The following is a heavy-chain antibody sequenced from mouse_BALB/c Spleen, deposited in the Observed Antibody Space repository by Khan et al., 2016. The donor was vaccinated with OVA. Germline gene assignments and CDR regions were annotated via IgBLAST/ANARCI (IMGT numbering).Heavy chain of an antibody. V-gene: IGHV3-2*02. J-gene: IGHJ3*01. CDR2: ISYSGST. Sequence: EVQLQESGPGLVKPSQSLSLTCTVTGYSITSDYAWNWIRQFPGNRLEWMGYISYSGSTSKKPSLKSRISITRDTSKNQFFLQLNSVTTEDTATYYYVRGRAYWGQGTLVTVSA. CDR3: VRGRAY. CDR1: GYSITSDYA.